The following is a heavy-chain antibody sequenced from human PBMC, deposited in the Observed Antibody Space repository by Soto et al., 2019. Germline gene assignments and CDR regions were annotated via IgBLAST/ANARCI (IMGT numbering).Heavy chain of an antibody. CDR1: GGSISSYY. V-gene: IGHV4-59*01. CDR3: ARDLGHYDFSWVYYMDV. CDR2: IYYSGST. J-gene: IGHJ6*03. Sequence: SETLSLTCTVSGGSISSYYWSWIRQPPGKGLEWIGYIYYSGSTNYNPSLKSRVTISVDTSKNQFSLKLSSVTAADTAVYYWARDLGHYDFSWVYYMDVWGKGTTVT. D-gene: IGHD3-3*01.